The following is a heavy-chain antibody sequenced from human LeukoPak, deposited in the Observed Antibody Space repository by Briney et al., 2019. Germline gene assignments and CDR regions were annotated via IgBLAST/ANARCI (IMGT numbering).Heavy chain of an antibody. V-gene: IGHV3-33*03. CDR1: GLIFSHCA. J-gene: IGHJ3*02. CDR2: IWYGGSHG. CDR3: AKEVGRDDCETHGTFDM. Sequence: AGVSLRLSCAACGLIFSHCAMLWVRQTRGTGVQGVASIWYGGSHGNYVASVKGRFTISRDNSKNMLYLEMNSLRVEDTAMFYCAKEVGRDDCETHGTFDMWGLGTMVTVSS. D-gene: IGHD2-21*02.